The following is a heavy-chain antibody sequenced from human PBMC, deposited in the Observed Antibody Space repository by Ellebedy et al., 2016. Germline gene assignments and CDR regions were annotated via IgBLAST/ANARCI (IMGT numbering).Heavy chain of an antibody. D-gene: IGHD6-19*01. Sequence: GGSLRLSCAVSGFTVSSNYMSWVRQAPGKGLEWVSVIYSGGGTDYAGSVKGRFTISRDNSQNTLYLQMNSLRAEDTAIYYCTKARQWMANRRYFDLWGRGTLVTVSS. V-gene: IGHV3-66*01. J-gene: IGHJ2*01. CDR2: IYSGGGT. CDR1: GFTVSSNY. CDR3: TKARQWMANRRYFDL.